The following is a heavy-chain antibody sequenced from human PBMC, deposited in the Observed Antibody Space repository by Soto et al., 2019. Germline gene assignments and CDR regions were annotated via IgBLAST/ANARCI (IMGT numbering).Heavy chain of an antibody. V-gene: IGHV1-18*01. J-gene: IGHJ5*02. D-gene: IGHD3-3*01. CDR3: AREHSGNYDFWSGYKGWFDP. CDR2: ISAYNGNT. CDR1: GYTFTSYG. Sequence: ASVKVSCKASGYTFTSYGISWVRQAPGQGLEWMGWISAYNGNTNYAQKLQGRVTMTTDTSTSTAYMELRSLRSDDTAVYYCAREHSGNYDFWSGYKGWFDPWGQGTLVTVSS.